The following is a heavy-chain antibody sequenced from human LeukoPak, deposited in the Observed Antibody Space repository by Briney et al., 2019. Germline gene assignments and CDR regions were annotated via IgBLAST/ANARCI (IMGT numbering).Heavy chain of an antibody. D-gene: IGHD3-22*01. Sequence: GGSLRLSCAASGFTFSSYAMSWVRQAPGKGLEWVSAISGSGGSTYYADSVKGRFTISRDNSKNTLYLQMNSLRAEDTAVYYCARRGRDSSGYAHGYDYXXQGXLXTVSS. CDR3: ARRGRDSSGYAHGYDY. J-gene: IGHJ4*02. CDR1: GFTFSSYA. CDR2: ISGSGGST. V-gene: IGHV3-23*01.